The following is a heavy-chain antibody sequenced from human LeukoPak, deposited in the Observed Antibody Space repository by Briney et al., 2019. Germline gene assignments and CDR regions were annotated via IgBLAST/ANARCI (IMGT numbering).Heavy chain of an antibody. CDR1: GFTFSSYA. V-gene: IGHV3-23*01. CDR2: ISGSGGST. Sequence: GGSLRLSCAASGFTFSSYAMSWVRQAPGKGLERVSAISGSGGSTYYADSVKGRFTISRDNSRSTLYLQMNSLRPEDTAVYFCARGLRWFDDFDYWGQGTLVTVSS. CDR3: ARGLRWFDDFDY. D-gene: IGHD4-23*01. J-gene: IGHJ4*02.